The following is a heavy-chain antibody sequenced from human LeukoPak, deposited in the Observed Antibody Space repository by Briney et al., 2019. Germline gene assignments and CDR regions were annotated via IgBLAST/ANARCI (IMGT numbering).Heavy chain of an antibody. CDR2: IYYSGST. CDR3: ASAGDYYYGMDV. V-gene: IGHV4-59*01. D-gene: IGHD3-10*01. CDR1: GGSTSSYY. J-gene: IGHJ6*02. Sequence: SETLSLTCTVSGGSTSSYYWSWIRQPPGKGLEWIGYIYYSGSTNYNPSLKSRVTISVDTSKNQFSLKLSSVTAADTAVYYCASAGDYYYGMDVWGQGTTVTVSS.